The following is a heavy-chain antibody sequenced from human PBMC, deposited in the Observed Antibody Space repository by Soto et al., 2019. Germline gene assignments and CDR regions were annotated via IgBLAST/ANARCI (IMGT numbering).Heavy chain of an antibody. CDR1: GFTFSNYA. V-gene: IGHV3-23*01. CDR3: AKNQPSWATRAAFDY. D-gene: IGHD2-2*01. Sequence: GGSLRLSCAASGFTFSNYAMNWVRQAPGKGLEWVSGISGGSGDSTFYADSVKGRFTTSRDNSKNTLHLQMNSLRTEGTAVYYCAKNQPSWATRAAFDYWGQGTLVTVSS. CDR2: ISGGSGDST. J-gene: IGHJ4*02.